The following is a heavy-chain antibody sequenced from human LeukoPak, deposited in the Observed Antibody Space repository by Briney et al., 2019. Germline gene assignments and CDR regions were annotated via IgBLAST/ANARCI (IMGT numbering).Heavy chain of an antibody. V-gene: IGHV4-34*01. CDR3: ARRRQYDSSLFWNFDL. CDR2: INHSGST. CDR1: GGSFSGYY. J-gene: IGHJ2*01. D-gene: IGHD6-6*01. Sequence: NPSETLSLTCAVYGGSFSGYYWSWIRQSPGKGLEWIGEINHSGSTNYNPSLKSRVTISVHTSKNQFPLKLSSVTAADTAVYYCARRRQYDSSLFWNFDLWGRGTLVTVSS.